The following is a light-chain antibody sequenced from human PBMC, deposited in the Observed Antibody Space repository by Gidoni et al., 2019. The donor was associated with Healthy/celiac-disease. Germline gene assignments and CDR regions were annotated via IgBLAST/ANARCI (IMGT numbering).Light chain of an antibody. CDR1: SSDVGGYNH. CDR2: EVS. CDR3: SSYTSSSTPV. V-gene: IGLV2-14*01. Sequence: QSARTQPAAVSGSHGQSIPISCTGTSSDVGGYNHVSWYQQHPGKAPKLMIYEVSNRPSGVPDRFSGAKSGNTASLTISGLQAEDEADYYCSSYTSSSTPVFGGGTKLTVL. J-gene: IGLJ2*01.